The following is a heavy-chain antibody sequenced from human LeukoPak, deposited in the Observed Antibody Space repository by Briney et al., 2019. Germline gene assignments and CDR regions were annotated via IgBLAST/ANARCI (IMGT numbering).Heavy chain of an antibody. V-gene: IGHV3-53*01. CDR2: IYSGGNT. J-gene: IGHJ4*02. CDR3: ARRAGEYSHPYDY. D-gene: IGHD2-15*01. Sequence: AGGSLRLSCTVSGFTVSSNSWSWVRQAPGKGLEWVSFIYSGGNTHYSDSVKGRFTISRDNSKNTLYLQMNSLRAEDTAIYYCARRAGEYSHPYDYWGQGTLVTVSP. CDR1: GFTVSSNS.